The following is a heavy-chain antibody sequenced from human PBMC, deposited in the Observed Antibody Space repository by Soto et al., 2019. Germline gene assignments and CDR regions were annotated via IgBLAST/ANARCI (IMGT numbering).Heavy chain of an antibody. J-gene: IGHJ4*02. CDR2: IKPTTDGGTT. V-gene: IGHV3-15*07. CDR1: GFTFSDAW. CDR3: TTVGIMVAADLYYFDN. Sequence: EVQLVESGGGLVKPGGSLRLSCAASGFTFSDAWMNWVRQGPGKGLEWVGRIKPTTDGGTTAYGAPVRGRFTISRDDSRNTVYLQMNSLETEDTAAYYCTTVGIMVAADLYYFDNWGQGALVTVSS. D-gene: IGHD2-15*01.